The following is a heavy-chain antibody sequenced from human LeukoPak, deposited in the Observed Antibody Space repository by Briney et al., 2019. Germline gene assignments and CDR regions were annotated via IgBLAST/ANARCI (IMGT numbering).Heavy chain of an antibody. CDR3: ARRITMVRGFILGNWFGP. Sequence: SETLSLTCNVSGDAISRSSYYWGWIRQPPGKGLEWIGIIHYSGTTSYNPSLKSRVTISVDTSKNQFSLNLNSVTATDTAVYYCARRITMVRGFILGNWFGPWGQGTLVTVSS. CDR2: IHYSGTT. CDR1: GDAISRSSYY. V-gene: IGHV4-39*01. D-gene: IGHD3-10*01. J-gene: IGHJ5*02.